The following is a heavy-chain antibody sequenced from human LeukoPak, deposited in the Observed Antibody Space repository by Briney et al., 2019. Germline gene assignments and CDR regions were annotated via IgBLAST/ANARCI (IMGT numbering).Heavy chain of an antibody. CDR1: GFTFSSNA. D-gene: IGHD4-23*01. J-gene: IGHJ4*02. CDR3: AKGLYISPDTVGFDY. Sequence: PGGSLRLSCAASGFTFSSNAMSWVRQAPGKGLEWVSAISGSGDRTYYAESVKGRFTISRDNSKNTLSLQMDSLRAEDTAVYFCAKGLYISPDTVGFDYWGQGTLVTVSS. CDR2: ISGSGDRT. V-gene: IGHV3-23*01.